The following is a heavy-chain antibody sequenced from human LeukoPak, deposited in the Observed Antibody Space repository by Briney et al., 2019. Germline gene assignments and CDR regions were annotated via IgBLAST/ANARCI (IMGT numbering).Heavy chain of an antibody. CDR2: IYHSGST. Sequence: SETLSLTCTVSGGSISSSNWWSWVRQPPGKGLEWIGEIYHSGSTNYNPSLKSRVTISVDTSKNQFSLKLSSVTAADTAVYYCARFAQNLAVAGNPFDYWGQGTLVTVSS. V-gene: IGHV4-4*02. CDR3: ARFAQNLAVAGNPFDY. CDR1: GGSISSSNW. D-gene: IGHD6-19*01. J-gene: IGHJ4*02.